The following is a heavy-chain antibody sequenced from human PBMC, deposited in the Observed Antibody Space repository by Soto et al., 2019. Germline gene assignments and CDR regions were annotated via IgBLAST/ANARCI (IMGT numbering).Heavy chain of an antibody. V-gene: IGHV3-23*01. D-gene: IGHD6-19*01. J-gene: IGHJ4*02. CDR2: ISGSGGST. Sequence: EVHLLESGGGLVQPGGSLRLSCAASGFTFSSYAMSWVRQAPGKGLEWVSTISGSGGSTYYADSVKGRFTISRDNSKNTLYLQVNSLRAEDTAVYYCAKCSPRYSSGLKAYDFDYWGQGTLVTVSS. CDR3: AKCSPRYSSGLKAYDFDY. CDR1: GFTFSSYA.